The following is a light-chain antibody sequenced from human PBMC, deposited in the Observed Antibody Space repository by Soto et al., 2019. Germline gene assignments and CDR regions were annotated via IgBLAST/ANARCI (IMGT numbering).Light chain of an antibody. Sequence: EIVLTQSPGTLSLSPGERATLSCRASQSVSSSYLAWYQQKPGQAPRLLIYDTSSRATGIPDRFSGSVSGTEFTLAISRLEPEDFAVYYCQQCGSSPSFGQGTKVELK. CDR3: QQCGSSPS. V-gene: IGKV3-20*01. CDR1: QSVSSSY. J-gene: IGKJ1*01. CDR2: DTS.